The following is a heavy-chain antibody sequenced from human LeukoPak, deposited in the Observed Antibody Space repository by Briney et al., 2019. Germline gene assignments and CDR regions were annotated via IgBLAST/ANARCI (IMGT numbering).Heavy chain of an antibody. CDR3: ARDLLFGASRPGFDY. CDR1: GYTFTSYG. J-gene: IGHJ4*02. Sequence: ASVKVSCKASGYTFTSYGISWVRQAPGQGLEWMGWISAYNGNTNYAQKLQGRVTMTTDTSTSTAYMEPRSLRSDDTAVYYCARDLLFGASRPGFDYWGQGTLVTVSS. CDR2: ISAYNGNT. V-gene: IGHV1-18*01. D-gene: IGHD1-26*01.